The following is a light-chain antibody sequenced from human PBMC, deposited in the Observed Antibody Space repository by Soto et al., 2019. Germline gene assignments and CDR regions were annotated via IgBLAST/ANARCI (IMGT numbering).Light chain of an antibody. Sequence: EIVLTQSPDTLSLSPGERATLSCRASQSVRSNYLAWYQQKPGQAPRFLIYDASSRATGIPDRFSCSGSCTDFTLTISRLEPEDFAVDYCQQYGRSPLTFGGGTKVEIK. CDR2: DAS. CDR1: QSVRSNY. CDR3: QQYGRSPLT. J-gene: IGKJ4*01. V-gene: IGKV3-20*01.